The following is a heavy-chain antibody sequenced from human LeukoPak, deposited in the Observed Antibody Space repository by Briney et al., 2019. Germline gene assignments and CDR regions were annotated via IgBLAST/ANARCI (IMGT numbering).Heavy chain of an antibody. CDR2: ISSSGSTI. D-gene: IGHD5-18*01. Sequence: GGSLRLSCAASGFTFNTYGVNWVRQAPGQGLEWVSSISSSGSTIYYADSVKGRFTISRDNAKNSLYLQMNSLRAEDTAVYYCATTGIQNWFDPWGQGTLVTVSS. CDR1: GFTFNTYG. J-gene: IGHJ5*02. V-gene: IGHV3-48*03. CDR3: ATTGIQNWFDP.